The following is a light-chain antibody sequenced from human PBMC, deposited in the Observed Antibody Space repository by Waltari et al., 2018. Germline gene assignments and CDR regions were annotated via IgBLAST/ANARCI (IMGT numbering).Light chain of an antibody. V-gene: IGKV3-15*01. CDR1: QRVSSN. CDR3: QQYNNWPPIT. Sequence: EIVMTQSPATLSVSPGERATLSCRASQRVSSNLAWYQQKPGQAPRLLIYGAATRATGIPARFSGSGSGTEITLTISILQSEDFAVYYCQQYNNWPPITFGQGTRLEIK. CDR2: GAA. J-gene: IGKJ5*01.